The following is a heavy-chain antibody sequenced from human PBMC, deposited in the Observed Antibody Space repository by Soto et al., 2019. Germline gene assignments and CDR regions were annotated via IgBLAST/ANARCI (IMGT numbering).Heavy chain of an antibody. J-gene: IGHJ6*02. CDR2: IWYDGSKK. CDR3: ARDASYYSLWSGYYPSRNGMDV. Sequence: QVQVVESGGGVVQPGRSLRLSCAASGFTFSSFGMHWVRQAPGKGLEWVSLIWYDGSKKSYGDSVKGRLTISRDNSRNTVYLQMNSLRAGDAAVYYCARDASYYSLWSGYYPSRNGMDVWGQGTTVTVSS. D-gene: IGHD3-3*01. V-gene: IGHV3-33*01. CDR1: GFTFSSFG.